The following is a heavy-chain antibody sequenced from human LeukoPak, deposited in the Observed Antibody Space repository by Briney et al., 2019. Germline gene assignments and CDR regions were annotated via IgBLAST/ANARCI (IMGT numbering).Heavy chain of an antibody. CDR1: GGSISSYY. D-gene: IGHD2-2*01. CDR3: ARESSTSRYLDY. J-gene: IGHJ4*02. CDR2: IYTSGTT. Sequence: PSETLSLTCTVSGGSISSYYWSWIRQPAGKGLEWIGRIYTSGTTNYNPSLRSRVTMSVDSSKNHFSLKLTSVTAADTAVYYCARESSTSRYLDYWGQGTLVTVSS. V-gene: IGHV4-4*07.